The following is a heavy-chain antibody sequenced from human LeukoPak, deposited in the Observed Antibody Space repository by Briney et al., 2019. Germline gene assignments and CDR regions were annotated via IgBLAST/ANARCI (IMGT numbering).Heavy chain of an antibody. V-gene: IGHV6-1*01. Sequence: SQTLSLTCAISGDSVSSNSDAWNWIRQSPSRGLEWLGRTYYRSKWYNDYAVSVKSRITINPDTSKNQFSLQLNSVTPEDTAVYYCARRSLVSVVPAEIDYGMDVWGQGTTVTVSS. CDR1: GDSVSSNSDA. D-gene: IGHD2-2*01. CDR2: TYYRSKWYN. J-gene: IGHJ6*02. CDR3: ARRSLVSVVPAEIDYGMDV.